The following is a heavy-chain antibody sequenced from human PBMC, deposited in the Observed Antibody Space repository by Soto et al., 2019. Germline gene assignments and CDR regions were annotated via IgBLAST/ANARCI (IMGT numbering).Heavy chain of an antibody. Sequence: GGSLRLSCAASGFTFSSYGMHWVRQAPGKGLEWVAVIWYDGSNKYYADSVKGRFTISRDNSKNTLYLQMNSLRAEDTAVYYCARDSGGVREEVYYFDYWGQGTLVTVSS. CDR3: ARDSGGVREEVYYFDY. V-gene: IGHV3-33*01. D-gene: IGHD3-10*01. CDR2: IWYDGSNK. J-gene: IGHJ4*02. CDR1: GFTFSSYG.